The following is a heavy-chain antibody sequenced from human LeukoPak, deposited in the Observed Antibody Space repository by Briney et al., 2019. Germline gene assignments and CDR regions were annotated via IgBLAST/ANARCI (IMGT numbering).Heavy chain of an antibody. Sequence: GGSLRLSCAASGFTFSSYWVSWVRQAPGRGLEWVANIKQDGSEKYYVDSVKGRFTISRDNAKNSLYLQMNSLRAEDTAVYYCAREEKWLPPDYWGQGTLVTVSS. CDR2: IKQDGSEK. CDR1: GFTFSSYW. D-gene: IGHD6-19*01. CDR3: AREEKWLPPDY. V-gene: IGHV3-7*01. J-gene: IGHJ4*02.